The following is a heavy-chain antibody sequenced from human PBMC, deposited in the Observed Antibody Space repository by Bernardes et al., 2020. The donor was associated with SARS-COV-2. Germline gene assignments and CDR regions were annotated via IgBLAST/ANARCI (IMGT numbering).Heavy chain of an antibody. J-gene: IGHJ3*02. V-gene: IGHV3-9*01. D-gene: IGHD2-15*01. CDR2: ISWNSGNI. CDR3: AADHLYGGNRIDAFDI. Sequence: GGSLRLSCAASGFTFDDYAMHWVRQAPGKGLEWVSGISWNSGNIGYADSVKGRFTISRDNAKNSLYLQMNSLRAEDTAFYYCAADHLYGGNRIDAFDIWGQGTMVTVSS. CDR1: GFTFDDYA.